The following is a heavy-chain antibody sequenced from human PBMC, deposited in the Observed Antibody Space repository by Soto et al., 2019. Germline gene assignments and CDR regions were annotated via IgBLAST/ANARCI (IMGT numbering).Heavy chain of an antibody. CDR1: GFTLSTYA. Sequence: EVQLVESGGGLVQPGGSLRLSCAASGFTLSTYAMHWVRQATGKGLEWVAALSYAGDTYYPGSVKGRFTVSRESAKNPLYLQMNSLTVGDTAVYDCARGPHSASGYYFMHVWGKGTTVTVSS. J-gene: IGHJ6*03. CDR3: ARGPHSASGYYFMHV. CDR2: LSYAGDT. D-gene: IGHD3-10*01. V-gene: IGHV3-13*01.